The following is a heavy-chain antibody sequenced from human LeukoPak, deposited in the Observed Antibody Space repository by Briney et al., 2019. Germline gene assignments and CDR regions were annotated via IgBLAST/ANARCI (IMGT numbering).Heavy chain of an antibody. V-gene: IGHV3-74*01. J-gene: IGHJ4*02. CDR1: GVTFSSYW. Sequence: GGSLRLSCAASGVTFSSYWMHSVRQAPGKGLVWVSRINSDGSSTSYADSVTGRFTISRDNAKNTLYLQMNSLRAEDTAVYYCARGGSAYSSCWSTFDYWGQGTLVTVSS. CDR2: INSDGSST. CDR3: ARGGSAYSSCWSTFDY. D-gene: IGHD6-13*01.